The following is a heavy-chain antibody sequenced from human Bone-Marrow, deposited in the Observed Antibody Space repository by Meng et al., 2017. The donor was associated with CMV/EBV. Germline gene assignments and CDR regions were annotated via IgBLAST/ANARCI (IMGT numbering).Heavy chain of an antibody. CDR2: ISGSGGST. D-gene: IGHD5-18*01. V-gene: IGHV3-23*01. Sequence: ASGFTLSNYAMYWVRQAPGKRLEWVSVISGSGGSTYYADSVQGRFTISRDNSKNTLYLQMNSLRAEDAAVYYCAKGLQLWFSRGCDYWGQRTLVTVSS. CDR1: GFTLSNYA. J-gene: IGHJ4*02. CDR3: AKGLQLWFSRGCDY.